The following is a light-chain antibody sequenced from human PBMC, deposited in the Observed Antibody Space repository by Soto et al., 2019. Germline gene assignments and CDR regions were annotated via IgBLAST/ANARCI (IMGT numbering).Light chain of an antibody. CDR2: EAP. J-gene: IGKJ1*01. Sequence: DIQMTQSPSTLSASVGDRVTITCRASQSISGSLAWYQQKPGKAPRLLIYEAPNLNSAVPSRFSGSGSGTEYTLTISSLQPDDSASYYCQQYNGYWTFGQGTRVEIK. V-gene: IGKV1-5*03. CDR1: QSISGS. CDR3: QQYNGYWT.